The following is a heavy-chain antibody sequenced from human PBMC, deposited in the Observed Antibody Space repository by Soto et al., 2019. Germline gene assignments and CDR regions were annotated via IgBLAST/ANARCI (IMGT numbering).Heavy chain of an antibody. D-gene: IGHD3-10*01. CDR3: ARHTTPPLWFGEDMNENYYMDV. CDR2: IYHSGST. V-gene: IGHV4-4*02. CDR1: SGSISSSNW. Sequence: SETPSLTCAVSSGSISSSNWWSWVRQPPGKGLEWIGEIYHSGSTNYNPSLKSRVTISVDKSKNQFSLKLSSVTAADTAVYYCARHTTPPLWFGEDMNENYYMDVWGKGTTVTVS. J-gene: IGHJ6*03.